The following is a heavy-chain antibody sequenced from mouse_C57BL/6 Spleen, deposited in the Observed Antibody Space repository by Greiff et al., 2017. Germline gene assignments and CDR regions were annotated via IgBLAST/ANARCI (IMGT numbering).Heavy chain of an antibody. CDR1: GYSITSGYY. CDR2: ISYDGSN. V-gene: IGHV3-6*01. Sequence: EVHLVESGPGLVKPSQSLSLTCSVTGYSITSGYYWNWIRQFPGNKLEWMGYISYDGSNNYNPSLKNRISITRDTSKNQFFLKLTSVTTEDTATYYCARGLPYWYFDVWGTGTTVTVSS. CDR3: ARGLPYWYFDV. J-gene: IGHJ1*03.